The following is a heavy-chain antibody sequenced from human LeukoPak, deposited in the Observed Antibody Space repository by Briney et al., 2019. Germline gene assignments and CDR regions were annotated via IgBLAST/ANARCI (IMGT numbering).Heavy chain of an antibody. CDR1: GFIFNNYA. V-gene: IGHV3-30-3*01. CDR2: ISYDGNNK. CDR3: ARGPHWNYFVY. D-gene: IGHD1-1*01. Sequence: GGSLRLSCAASGFIFNNYAMHWVRQAPGKGLEWVAAISYDGNNKYYADSVKGLFTISRDNSENTLYLQMNSLRADDTAVFNCARGPHWNYFVYWGQGALVTVSS. J-gene: IGHJ4*02.